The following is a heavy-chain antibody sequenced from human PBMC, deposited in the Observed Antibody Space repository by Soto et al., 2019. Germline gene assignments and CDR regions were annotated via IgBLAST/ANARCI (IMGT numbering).Heavy chain of an antibody. V-gene: IGHV3-7*01. CDR3: ASPRTECSGGSCYSSLDY. D-gene: IGHD2-15*01. CDR2: IKQDGSEK. J-gene: IGHJ4*02. CDR1: GFNFGTYG. Sequence: GGSLRLSCAASGFNFGTYGMSWVRQAPGKGLEWVANIKQDGSEKYHVDSVKGRFTISRDNAKNSLYLQMDSLRAEDTAVYYCASPRTECSGGSCYSSLDYWGQGTLVTVSS.